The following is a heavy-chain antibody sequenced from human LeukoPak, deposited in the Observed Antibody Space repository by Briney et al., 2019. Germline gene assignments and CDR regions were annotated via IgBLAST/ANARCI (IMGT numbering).Heavy chain of an antibody. D-gene: IGHD2-21*02. CDR2: ITSDGSST. CDR1: GFTFSSYW. V-gene: IGHV3-74*01. J-gene: IGHJ6*02. CDR3: ARDLCGGDCYSYYYYGMDV. Sequence: GGSLRLSCAASGFTFSSYWMHWVRQDPGKGLVWVSRITSDGSSTSHADSVKGRFTTSRDNAKNTLYLQMNSLRAEDTAVYYCARDLCGGDCYSYYYYGMDVWGQGTTVTVSS.